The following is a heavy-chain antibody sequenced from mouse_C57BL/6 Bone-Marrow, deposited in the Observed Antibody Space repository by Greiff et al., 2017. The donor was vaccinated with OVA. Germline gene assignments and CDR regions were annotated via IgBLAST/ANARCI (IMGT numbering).Heavy chain of an antibody. J-gene: IGHJ3*01. V-gene: IGHV1-4*01. CDR1: GYTFTSYT. CDR3: ARSISFAY. CDR2: INPSSGYT. Sequence: VQLQQSGAELARPGASVKMSCKASGYTFTSYTMHWVKQRPGQGLEWIGYINPSSGYTKYNQKFKDKATLTADKSSSTAYMQLSSLTSEDAAVYYCARSISFAYWGQGTLVTVSA.